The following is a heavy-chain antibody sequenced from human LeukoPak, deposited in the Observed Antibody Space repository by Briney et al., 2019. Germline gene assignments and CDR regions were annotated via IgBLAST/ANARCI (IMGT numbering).Heavy chain of an antibody. CDR1: GFTASSNY. CDR3: ARDGRYYDILTGIDY. Sequence: PGGSLRLSCAASGFTASSNYMSWVRQAPGKGLEWVSVIYSGGSTYYADSVKGRFTISRDNSKNTLYLQMNSLRAEDTAVYYCARDGRYYDILTGIDYWGQGTLVTVSS. V-gene: IGHV3-66*01. CDR2: IYSGGST. D-gene: IGHD3-9*01. J-gene: IGHJ4*02.